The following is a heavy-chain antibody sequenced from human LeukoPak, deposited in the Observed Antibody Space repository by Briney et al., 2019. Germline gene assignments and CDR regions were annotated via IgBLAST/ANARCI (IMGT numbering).Heavy chain of an antibody. CDR1: GFTFSTCS. D-gene: IGHD2-21*02. CDR3: AKVDTRYCGGDCYSPFDY. CDR2: ISSTSNTI. J-gene: IGHJ4*02. V-gene: IGHV3-48*01. Sequence: GGSLRLSCAASGFTFSTCSMHWVRQAPGKGLEWVSYISSTSNTIYYRDSVMGRFTISRDNAKNSLYLQVNSLEVEDTALYYCAKVDTRYCGGDCYSPFDYWGQGTLVTVSS.